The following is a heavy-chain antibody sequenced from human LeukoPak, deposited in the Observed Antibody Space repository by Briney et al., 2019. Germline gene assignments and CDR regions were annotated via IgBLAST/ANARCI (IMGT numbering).Heavy chain of an antibody. CDR1: GFTFSSYA. Sequence: GSLRLSCAASGFTFSSYAMSWIRQPAGKGLEWIGRIYSSGSTNYNPSLKSRVTMSVDTSKNQFSLKLSSVTAADTAVYYCARDLIVPDAMTGSGSYSTDYWGQGTLATVSS. J-gene: IGHJ4*02. CDR2: IYSSGST. CDR3: ARDLIVPDAMTGSGSYSTDY. V-gene: IGHV4-4*07. D-gene: IGHD3-10*01.